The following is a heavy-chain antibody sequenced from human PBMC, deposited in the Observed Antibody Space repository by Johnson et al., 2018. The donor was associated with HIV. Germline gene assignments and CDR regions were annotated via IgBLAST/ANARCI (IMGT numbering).Heavy chain of an antibody. J-gene: IGHJ3*02. Sequence: QVQLVESGGGVVQPGRSLGLSCAASGFTFSSYAIHWVRQAPGKGLEWVAVISYDGSNKYYADSVKGRFTISRDNSKNTLYLQMNSLRAEDTAVYYCAKAPYGSGIRPGAFDIWGQGTMVTVSS. CDR1: GFTFSSYA. V-gene: IGHV3-30*04. CDR2: ISYDGSNK. D-gene: IGHD3-10*01. CDR3: AKAPYGSGIRPGAFDI.